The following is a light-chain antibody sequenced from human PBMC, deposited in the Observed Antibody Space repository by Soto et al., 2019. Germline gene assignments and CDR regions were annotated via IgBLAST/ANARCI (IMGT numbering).Light chain of an antibody. CDR3: QQYGSSPIT. V-gene: IGKV3-20*01. CDR1: QSVRSSY. J-gene: IGKJ5*01. Sequence: EIVLTQSPGTLSLSPGERATLSCRASQSVRSSYLAWYQQKPGQAPRLLIYGASSRATGIPDRFRGSGSGTDFTLTIRRLEPEDFALYYCQQYGSSPITFGQGTRLEIK. CDR2: GAS.